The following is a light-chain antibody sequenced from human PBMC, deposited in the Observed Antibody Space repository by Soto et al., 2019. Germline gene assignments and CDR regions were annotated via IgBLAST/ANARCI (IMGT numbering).Light chain of an antibody. J-gene: IGLJ7*01. CDR2: DTS. Sequence: QAVVTQEPSLTVSPGGTVTLTCGSSTGAVTSGHYPYWFQQKPGQAPRTLIYDTSNKHSWTPARFSGSLLGGKAALTLSGAQPEDVAEYYCLLSYSGARPWVFGGGTQLTVL. CDR3: LLSYSGARPWV. V-gene: IGLV7-46*01. CDR1: TGAVTSGHY.